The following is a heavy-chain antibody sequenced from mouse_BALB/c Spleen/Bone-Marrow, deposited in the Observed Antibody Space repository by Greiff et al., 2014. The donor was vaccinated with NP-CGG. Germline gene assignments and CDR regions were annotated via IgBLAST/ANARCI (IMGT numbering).Heavy chain of an antibody. CDR2: IYPGSGST. Sequence: LQQSGSELVRPGASVKLSCKASGYTFTSYWMHWVKQRPGQGLEWIGNIYPGSGSTNYDEKFKSKATLTVDTSSSTAYMQLSSLTSEDSAVYYCTPRLRCWGQGTTLTVSS. CDR3: TPRLRC. V-gene: IGHV1S22*01. D-gene: IGHD1-2*01. J-gene: IGHJ2*01. CDR1: GYTFTSYW.